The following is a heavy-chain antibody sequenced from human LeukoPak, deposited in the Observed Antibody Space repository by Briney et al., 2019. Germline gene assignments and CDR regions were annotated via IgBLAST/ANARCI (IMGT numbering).Heavy chain of an antibody. CDR3: ARGPMVVTPIDY. CDR2: ISSSSSYI. Sequence: KTGGSLRLSSAASGFTFSSYSMNWVRQAPGKGLEWVSSISSSSSYIYYADSVKGRFTISRDNAKNSLYLQMNSLRAEDTAVYYCARGPMVVTPIDYWGQGTLVTV. CDR1: GFTFSSYS. D-gene: IGHD4-23*01. J-gene: IGHJ4*02. V-gene: IGHV3-21*01.